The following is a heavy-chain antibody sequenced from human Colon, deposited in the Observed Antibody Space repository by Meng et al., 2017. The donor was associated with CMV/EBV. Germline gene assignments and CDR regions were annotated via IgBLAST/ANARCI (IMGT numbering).Heavy chain of an antibody. CDR2: IYSGGST. V-gene: IGHV3-66*02. Sequence: GESLKISCAASGFTVSSNYMSWVRQAPGKGLEWVSVIYSGGSTYYADSVKGRFTISRDNSKNALYLQMNSLRAEDTAVYYCARVYGWIDPFDFWGQGTLVTVSS. CDR3: ARVYGWIDPFDF. D-gene: IGHD5/OR15-5a*01. J-gene: IGHJ4*02. CDR1: GFTVSSNY.